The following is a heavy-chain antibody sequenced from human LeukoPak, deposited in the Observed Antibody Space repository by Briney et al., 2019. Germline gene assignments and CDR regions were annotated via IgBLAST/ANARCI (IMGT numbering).Heavy chain of an antibody. Sequence: GGSLRLPHEASGFTFSRYWMHWVRQAPGEGLVWVSRIKSDGKTNYADSVKGRFTISRDNAKNTVSLQMDSLRAEDTGVYYCARAPSEVGGYYPEYFGDWGQCTLVTVSS. CDR3: ARAPSEVGGYYPEYFGD. D-gene: IGHD3-22*01. CDR2: IKSDGKT. V-gene: IGHV3-74*01. J-gene: IGHJ1*01. CDR1: GFTFSRYW.